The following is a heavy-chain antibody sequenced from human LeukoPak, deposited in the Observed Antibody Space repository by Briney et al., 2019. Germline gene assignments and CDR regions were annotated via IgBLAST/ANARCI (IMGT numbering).Heavy chain of an antibody. CDR2: ISGSGGST. CDR1: GLTFSSYA. V-gene: IGHV3-23*01. Sequence: GGSLRLSCAASGLTFSSYAMSWVRQAPGKGLEWVSAISGSGGSTYYADSVKGRFTISRDNSKNTLYLQMNSLRAEDTAVYYCAKAGYYDSSGYYHYWGQGTLVTVSS. J-gene: IGHJ4*02. D-gene: IGHD3-22*01. CDR3: AKAGYYDSSGYYHY.